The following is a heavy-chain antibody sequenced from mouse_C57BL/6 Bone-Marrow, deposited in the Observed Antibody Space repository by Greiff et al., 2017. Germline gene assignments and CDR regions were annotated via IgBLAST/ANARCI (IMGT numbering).Heavy chain of an antibody. Sequence: VQLQQSGAELVKPGASVKMSCKASGYTFTSYWITWVKQRPGQGLEWIGDIYPGSGSTTYNEKFKGKATLTVDTSSSTAYMQLSSLTSEDSAVYYCARKGHYYGSSYGYWGQGTTLTVSS. J-gene: IGHJ2*01. D-gene: IGHD1-1*01. CDR3: ARKGHYYGSSYGY. CDR2: IYPGSGST. CDR1: GYTFTSYW. V-gene: IGHV1-55*01.